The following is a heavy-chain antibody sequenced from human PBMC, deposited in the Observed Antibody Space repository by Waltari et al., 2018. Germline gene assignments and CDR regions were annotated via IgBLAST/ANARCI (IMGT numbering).Heavy chain of an antibody. CDR1: GYTFTSYY. CDR2: INPSGGST. Sequence: QVQLVQSGAEVKKPGASVKVSCKASGYTFTSYYLHWVRPAPGQGLEWMGIINPSGGSTSYAQKFQGRVTMTRDTSTSTVYMELSSLRSEDTAVYYCARGGITMVQGATGFDYWGQGTLVTVSS. V-gene: IGHV1-46*01. D-gene: IGHD3-10*01. J-gene: IGHJ4*02. CDR3: ARGGITMVQGATGFDY.